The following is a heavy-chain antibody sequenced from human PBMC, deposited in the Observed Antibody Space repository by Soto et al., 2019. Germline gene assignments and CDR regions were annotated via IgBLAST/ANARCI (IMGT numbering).Heavy chain of an antibody. D-gene: IGHD4-17*01. CDR2: IYHSGST. V-gene: IGHV4-4*02. J-gene: IGHJ4*02. CDR1: GGSISSSNW. Sequence: SETLSLTCAVSGGSISSSNWWSWVRQLPGKGLEWIGEIYHSGSTNYNPSLKSRVTISVDKSKNQFSLKLSSVTAADTAVYYCARVFTTVVTPFFDYWGQGTLVTVSS. CDR3: ARVFTTVVTPFFDY.